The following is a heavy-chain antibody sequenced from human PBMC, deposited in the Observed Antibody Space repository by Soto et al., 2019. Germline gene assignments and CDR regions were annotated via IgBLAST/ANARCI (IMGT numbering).Heavy chain of an antibody. CDR1: GFTFSSYD. D-gene: IGHD6-13*01. V-gene: IGHV3-13*01. CDR3: ARRGYSSSLFYYGMDV. Sequence: GGSLRLSCAASGFTFSSYDMHWVRQATGKGLEWVSAIGTAGDTYYPGSVKGRFTISRENAKISLYLQMNSLRAEDTAVYYCARRGYSSSLFYYGMDVWGQGTTVTVSS. CDR2: IGTAGDT. J-gene: IGHJ6*02.